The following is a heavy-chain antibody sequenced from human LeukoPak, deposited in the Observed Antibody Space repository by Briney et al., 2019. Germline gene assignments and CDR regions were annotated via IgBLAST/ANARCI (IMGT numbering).Heavy chain of an antibody. Sequence: SETLSLTCAVYGGSFSGYYWSWIRQPPGKGLEWIGEINHSGSTNYNPSLKSRVTISVDTSKNQFSLKLSSATAADTAVYYCARYSSGGIDYWGQGTLVTVSS. V-gene: IGHV4-34*01. CDR1: GGSFSGYY. D-gene: IGHD6-25*01. J-gene: IGHJ4*02. CDR3: ARYSSGGIDY. CDR2: INHSGST.